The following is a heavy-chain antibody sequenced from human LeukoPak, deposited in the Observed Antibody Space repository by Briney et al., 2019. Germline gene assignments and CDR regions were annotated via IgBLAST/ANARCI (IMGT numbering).Heavy chain of an antibody. CDR2: ISWNSGSI. Sequence: PGESLRLSCAAPGFTFDDYAMPWVRQAPGKGLEWVPGISWNSGSIGYADSVKGRFTISRDNAKNSLYLQMNSLRAEDTALYYCAKDLSYGSGEYYGMDVWGQGTTVTVSS. CDR3: AKDLSYGSGEYYGMDV. D-gene: IGHD3-10*01. CDR1: GFTFDDYA. V-gene: IGHV3-9*01. J-gene: IGHJ6*02.